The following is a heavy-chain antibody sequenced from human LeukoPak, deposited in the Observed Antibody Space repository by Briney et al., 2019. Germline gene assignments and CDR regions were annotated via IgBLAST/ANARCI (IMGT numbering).Heavy chain of an antibody. D-gene: IGHD6-19*01. CDR1: GFTFSSYW. CDR3: ARDRGAVAVQLYYFDY. CDR2: IKQDGSEK. J-gene: IGHJ4*02. V-gene: IGHV3-7*01. Sequence: GGSLRLSCAASGFTFSSYWMSWVRQAPGKGLEWVANIKQDGSEKYYVDSVKGRFTISRDNAKNSLYLQMNSLRAEDTAVYYCARDRGAVAVQLYYFDYWGQGTLVTVSS.